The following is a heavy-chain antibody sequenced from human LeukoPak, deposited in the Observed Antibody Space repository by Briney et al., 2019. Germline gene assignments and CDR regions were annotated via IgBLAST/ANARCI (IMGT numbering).Heavy chain of an antibody. CDR1: GFTFSSYA. CDR2: ISSSGSSI. J-gene: IGHJ4*02. Sequence: GGSLRLSCTASGFTFSSYAMNWVRQAPGKGLEWVSYISSSGSSIYYADSLKDRFTISRDNAKNSLYLQMNSLRAEDTAVYYCAREAGSFLDYWGQGTLVTVSS. CDR3: AREAGSFLDY. D-gene: IGHD3-10*01. V-gene: IGHV3-48*03.